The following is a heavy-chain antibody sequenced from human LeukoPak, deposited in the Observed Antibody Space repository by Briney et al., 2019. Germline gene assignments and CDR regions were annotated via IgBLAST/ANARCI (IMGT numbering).Heavy chain of an antibody. Sequence: ASVKVSCKASGYTFTGYYMHWVRQAPGQGLEWMGWINPNSGGTNYAQKFQGRVTMTRDTSISTAYMELSSLRSDDTAVYYCASLVSGTSFNSMDVWGQGTTVTVSS. CDR1: GYTFTGYY. CDR3: ASLVSGTSFNSMDV. V-gene: IGHV1-2*02. CDR2: INPNSGGT. D-gene: IGHD3-16*01. J-gene: IGHJ6*02.